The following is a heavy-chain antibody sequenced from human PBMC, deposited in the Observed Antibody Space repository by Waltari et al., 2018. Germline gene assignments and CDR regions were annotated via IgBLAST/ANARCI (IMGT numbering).Heavy chain of an antibody. V-gene: IGHV5-51*01. D-gene: IGHD2-2*02. CDR1: GSSFHSYW. CDR2: IYPGDSDT. Sequence: EVQLVQYGAEVKKPGESLKISCQGSGSSFHSYWIGWVRQMPGKGLEWMGIIYPGDSDTSYSPSFQGQVTIAADKSISTAYLQWSSLKASDTAMYYCARHRRVPAAIGSMDVWGQGTTVTVSS. J-gene: IGHJ6*02. CDR3: ARHRRVPAAIGSMDV.